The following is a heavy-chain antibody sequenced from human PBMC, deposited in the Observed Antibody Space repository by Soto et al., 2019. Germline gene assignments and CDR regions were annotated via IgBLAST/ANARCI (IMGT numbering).Heavy chain of an antibody. CDR2: IYYSGST. Sequence: QVELQEAGPGLVKPSQTLSLTCTVSGGSISSGDYYWSWIRQPPGKGLEWIGYIYYSGSTYYNPSLKSRVTISVDTSKNQFSLKLSSVTAADTAVYYCAREEKRTVVMYYWGQGTLVTVSS. CDR1: GGSISSGDYY. CDR3: AREEKRTVVMYY. J-gene: IGHJ4*02. V-gene: IGHV4-30-4*01. D-gene: IGHD2-15*01.